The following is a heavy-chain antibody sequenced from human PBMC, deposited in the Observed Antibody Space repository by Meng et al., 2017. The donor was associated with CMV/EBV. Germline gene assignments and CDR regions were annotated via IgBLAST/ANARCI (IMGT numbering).Heavy chain of an antibody. D-gene: IGHD2-21*01. Sequence: SVKVSCKSSGGSFSRYAFSWVRQAPGQGLEWVGGIVPFFPTTNYAQKFQGRITMTADESTTTAHMELRSLRSEDTAVYYCARGLPWAPRLFRMVIGTRLGGMDVWGQGTTVTVSS. V-gene: IGHV1-69*13. CDR3: ARGLPWAPRLFRMVIGTRLGGMDV. CDR2: IVPFFPTT. J-gene: IGHJ6*02. CDR1: GGSFSRYA.